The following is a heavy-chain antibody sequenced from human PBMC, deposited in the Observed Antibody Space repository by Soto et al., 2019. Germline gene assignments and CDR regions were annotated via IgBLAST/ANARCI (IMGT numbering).Heavy chain of an antibody. CDR1: GGGNLRDYR. J-gene: IGHJ5*02. CDR3: ERGGDGYNFGAVS. V-gene: IGHV1-69*01. D-gene: IGHD5-12*01. Sequence: QVQLVQSGAEVQEPGSSVKVSCKASGGGNLRDYRTTWVRRAPGQGLEWMGGIIPKLGSANYAQNFQGRVTVTADESTNTVYMELRSLRSDDTAVYYCERGGDGYNFGAVSWGQGPPVTVSS. CDR2: IIPKLGSA.